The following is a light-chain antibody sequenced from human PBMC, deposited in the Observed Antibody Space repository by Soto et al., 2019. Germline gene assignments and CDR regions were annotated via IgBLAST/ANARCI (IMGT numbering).Light chain of an antibody. Sequence: EIELTQSPGTLSLSPGERATLSCRASQSVSSYYLAWYQQKPGQAPRLLIYAASSRATGIPDRFSGGGSGTDFTLTISRLEPEDFAVYYCQQYGSSPWTFGQGTKVDIK. V-gene: IGKV3-20*01. CDR1: QSVSSYY. J-gene: IGKJ1*01. CDR3: QQYGSSPWT. CDR2: AAS.